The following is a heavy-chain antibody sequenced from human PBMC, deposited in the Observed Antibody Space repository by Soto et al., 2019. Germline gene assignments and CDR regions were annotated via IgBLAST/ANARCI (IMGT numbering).Heavy chain of an antibody. Sequence: QSGGSLRLSCAASGFTFSSYSMNWVRQAPGKGLEWVSYISSSSSTIYYADSVKGRFTISRDNAKNSLYLQMNSLRDEDTAVYYCASLSYYDSSGYYDYWGQGTLVTVSS. J-gene: IGHJ4*02. CDR1: GFTFSSYS. V-gene: IGHV3-48*02. CDR2: ISSSSSTI. D-gene: IGHD3-22*01. CDR3: ASLSYYDSSGYYDY.